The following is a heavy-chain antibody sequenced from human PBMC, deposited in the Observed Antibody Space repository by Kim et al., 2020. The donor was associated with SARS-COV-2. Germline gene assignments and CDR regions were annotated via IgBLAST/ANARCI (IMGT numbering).Heavy chain of an antibody. CDR1: GFTFDDYA. CDR2: ISWNSGSI. V-gene: IGHV3-9*01. CDR3: AKDKEYYYDSSGPYFQH. D-gene: IGHD3-22*01. J-gene: IGHJ1*01. Sequence: GGSLRLSCAASGFTFDDYAMHWVRQAPGKGLEWVSGISWNSGSIGYADSVKGRFTISRDNAKNSLYLQMNNLRAEDTALYYCAKDKEYYYDSSGPYFQHWGQGTLVTVSS.